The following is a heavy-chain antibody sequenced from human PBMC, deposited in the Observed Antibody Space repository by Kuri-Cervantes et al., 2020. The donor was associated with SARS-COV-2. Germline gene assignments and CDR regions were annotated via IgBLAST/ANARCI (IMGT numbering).Heavy chain of an antibody. V-gene: IGHV3-11*04. CDR1: GFNFSDYY. J-gene: IGHJ5*02. CDR2: ISSSGTTI. Sequence: LSLTCAASGFNFSDYYITWIRQAPGKGLEWVSYISSSGTTIHYADSMKGRFTISRDNAKNSVYLQMNSLRAEDTAVYYCARDLRLGKSLDHWGQGTLVTVSS. CDR3: ARDLRLGKSLDH. D-gene: IGHD7-27*01.